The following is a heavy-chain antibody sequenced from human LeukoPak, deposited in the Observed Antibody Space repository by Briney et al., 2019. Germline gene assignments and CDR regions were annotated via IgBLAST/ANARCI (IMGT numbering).Heavy chain of an antibody. D-gene: IGHD1-14*01. CDR3: ARDDRSPNYYYYGMDV. V-gene: IGHV1-69*04. CDR2: IIPIFGIA. CDR1: GGTFSSYA. J-gene: IGHJ6*02. Sequence: ASVTVSCKASGGTFSSYAISWVRQAPGQGLEWMGRIIPIFGIANYAQKFQGRVTITADKSTSTAYMELSSLRSEDTAVYYCARDDRSPNYYYYGMDVWGQGTTVTVSS.